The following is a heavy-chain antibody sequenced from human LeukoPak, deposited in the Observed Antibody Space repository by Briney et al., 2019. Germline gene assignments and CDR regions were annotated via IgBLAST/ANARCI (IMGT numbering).Heavy chain of an antibody. Sequence: PSETLSLTCSVSGGSLSGFYWSWIRQSAEKRLEWIGHVYTGGGTNYNPSLKNRVTISVDTSENQFSLRLSSVTAADTAVYYCARDGHSYGFAYWGQGSLVTVSS. V-gene: IGHV4-4*07. CDR1: GGSLSGFY. J-gene: IGHJ4*02. D-gene: IGHD5-18*01. CDR2: VYTGGGT. CDR3: ARDGHSYGFAY.